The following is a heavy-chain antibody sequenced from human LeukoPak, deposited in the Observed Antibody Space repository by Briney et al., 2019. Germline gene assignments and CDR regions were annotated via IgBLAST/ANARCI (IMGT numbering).Heavy chain of an antibody. V-gene: IGHV3-30*02. CDR2: VRSDGSDT. CDR1: GFTFSTYG. CDR3: AKDSADYGFS. Sequence: GGSLRLSCAASGFTFSTYGMHWVRQAPGKGLGWVAFVRSDGSDTYYADSVKGRFTISRDNARNTLYLQMNSLRGDDTAVYYCAKDSADYGFSWGQGVLVTVSS. D-gene: IGHD4-17*01. J-gene: IGHJ4*02.